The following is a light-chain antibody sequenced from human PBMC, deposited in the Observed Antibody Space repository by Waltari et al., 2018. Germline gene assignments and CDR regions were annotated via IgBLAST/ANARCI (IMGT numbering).Light chain of an antibody. CDR3: QQYNNYLT. V-gene: IGKV1-5*01. Sequence: IQMTQSPSTLSASVGDRVTITGRASQFISNCWAWYQHQPGKAPKLLIYDASKLKSGVPSRFSGSGSGTEFTLTIASLQPDDFATYYCQQYNNYLTFGPGTKVDI. CDR2: DAS. CDR1: QFISNC. J-gene: IGKJ3*01.